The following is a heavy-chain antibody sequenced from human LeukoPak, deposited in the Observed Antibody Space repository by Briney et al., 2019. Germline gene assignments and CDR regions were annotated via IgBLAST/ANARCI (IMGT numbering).Heavy chain of an antibody. J-gene: IGHJ5*02. V-gene: IGHV4-34*08. Sequence: GSLRLSCAASGFTFSSYSMNWVRQPPGKGLEWIGEINHSGSTNYNPSLKSRVTISVDTSKNQFSLKLSSVTAADTAVYYCAXXXXXXXSTSCYLRNWFDPWGQGTLVTVSS. CDR3: AXXXXXXXSTSCYLRNWFDP. D-gene: IGHD2-2*01. CDR2: INHSGST. CDR1: GFTFSSYS.